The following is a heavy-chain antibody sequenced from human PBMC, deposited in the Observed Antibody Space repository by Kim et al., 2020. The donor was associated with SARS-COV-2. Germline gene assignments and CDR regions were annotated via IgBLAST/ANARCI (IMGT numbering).Heavy chain of an antibody. CDR3: AKLVYLSSSSPPFDY. D-gene: IGHD6-6*01. CDR2: ISYDGSNK. J-gene: IGHJ4*02. CDR1: GFTFSSYG. V-gene: IGHV3-30*18. Sequence: GGSLRLSCAASGFTFSSYGFHWVRQAPGKGLEWVAVISYDGSNKYYADSVKGRFTISRDNSKNTLYLQMNSLRAEDTAVYYCAKLVYLSSSSPPFDYWGQGTLVTVSS.